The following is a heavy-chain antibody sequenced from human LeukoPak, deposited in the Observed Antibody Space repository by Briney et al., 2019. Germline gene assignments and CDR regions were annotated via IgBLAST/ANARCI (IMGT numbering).Heavy chain of an antibody. V-gene: IGHV4-61*02. CDR1: GGSISSGSHY. J-gene: IGHJ5*02. CDR3: ARAGGYGDYINWFDP. CDR2: VYASGSI. Sequence: SETLSLTCTVSGGSISSGSHYWSWIRQPAGKGLEYLGRVYASGSINYNPSLKSRVTISVDTSKNQFSLRLSSVTAADTAIYYCARAGGYGDYINWFDPWGQGTLVTVSS. D-gene: IGHD4-17*01.